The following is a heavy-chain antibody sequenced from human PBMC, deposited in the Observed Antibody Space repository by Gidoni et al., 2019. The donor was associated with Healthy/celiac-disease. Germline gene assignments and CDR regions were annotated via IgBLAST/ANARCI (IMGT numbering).Heavy chain of an antibody. CDR1: GFTFISYS. CDR3: ARGGVGATYYYYYGMDV. Sequence: EVQLVESGGGLVKPGGSLRLSCAASGFTFISYSMNWVRQAPGKGLEWVSSISSSSSYIYYADSVKGRITISRDNAKNSLYLQMNSLRAENTAVYYCARGGVGATYYYYYGMDVWGQGTTVTVSS. D-gene: IGHD1-26*01. J-gene: IGHJ6*02. V-gene: IGHV3-21*01. CDR2: ISSSSSYI.